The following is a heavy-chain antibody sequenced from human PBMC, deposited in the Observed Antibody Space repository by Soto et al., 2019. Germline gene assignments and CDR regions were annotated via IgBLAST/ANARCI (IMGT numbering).Heavy chain of an antibody. V-gene: IGHV1-18*01. D-gene: IGHD1-20*01. J-gene: IGHJ4*02. CDR3: AIGGITGERASY. Sequence: QVQLVQSGAEVKKPGASVKVSCKTSGYTFADYGISWVRQAPGQGLEWMAWISGHNGYTKYAPKFQGRVTLTTDTSTGTAYMSLRSLRSDDTAVYYCAIGGITGERASYWGQGTLVTVSS. CDR2: ISGHNGYT. CDR1: GYTFADYG.